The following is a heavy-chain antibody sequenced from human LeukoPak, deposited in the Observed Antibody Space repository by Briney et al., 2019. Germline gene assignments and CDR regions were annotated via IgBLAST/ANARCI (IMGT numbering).Heavy chain of an antibody. D-gene: IGHD4/OR15-4a*01. CDR3: ARQEGALSPGAFDI. V-gene: IGHV4-39*07. J-gene: IGHJ3*02. CDR2: IYYSGST. CDR1: GGSISSSSYY. Sequence: SETLSLTCTVSGGSISSSSYYWGWIRQPPGKGLEWIGSIYYSGSTYYNPSLKSRVTISVDTSKNQFSLKLSSVTAADTAVYYCARQEGALSPGAFDIWGQRTMVTVSS.